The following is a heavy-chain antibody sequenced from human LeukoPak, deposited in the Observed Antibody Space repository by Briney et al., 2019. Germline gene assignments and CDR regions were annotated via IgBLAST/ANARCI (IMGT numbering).Heavy chain of an antibody. D-gene: IGHD3-10*01. CDR3: ARGRGSGSLLDAFDI. J-gene: IGHJ3*02. Sequence: GGSLRLSCAASGFTFSSYDMHWVRQATGKGLEWVSAIGTAGDTYYPGSVKGRSTISRENAKNSLYLQMNSLRAGDTAVYYCARGRGSGSLLDAFDIWGQGTMVTVSS. V-gene: IGHV3-13*01. CDR2: IGTAGDT. CDR1: GFTFSSYD.